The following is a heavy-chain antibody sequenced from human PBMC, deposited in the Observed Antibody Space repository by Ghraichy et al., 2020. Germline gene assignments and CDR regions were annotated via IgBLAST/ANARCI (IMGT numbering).Heavy chain of an antibody. Sequence: ASVKVSCKASGYTFTSYGISWVRQAPGQGLEWMGWISAYNGNTNYAQKLQGRVTMTTDTSTSTAYMELRSLRSDDTAVYYCAREEAYYDILTGYYYYYYYMDVWGKGTTVTVSS. D-gene: IGHD3-9*01. V-gene: IGHV1-18*01. CDR2: ISAYNGNT. J-gene: IGHJ6*03. CDR1: GYTFTSYG. CDR3: AREEAYYDILTGYYYYYYYMDV.